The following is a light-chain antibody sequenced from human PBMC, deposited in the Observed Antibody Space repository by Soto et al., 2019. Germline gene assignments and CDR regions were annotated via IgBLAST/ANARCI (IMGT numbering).Light chain of an antibody. V-gene: IGKV3-11*01. CDR3: QQRSNWLIS. J-gene: IGKJ3*01. CDR1: QSVSGY. CDR2: EGS. Sequence: EIVLTQSTATLSLSPGERATLSCRASQSVSGYLAWYQQKPGQAPRLLIYEGSHRAAGIPSRFSGSGSGTDFTLTISGLEPEDFAVYYCQQRSNWLISFGPGTKVDIK.